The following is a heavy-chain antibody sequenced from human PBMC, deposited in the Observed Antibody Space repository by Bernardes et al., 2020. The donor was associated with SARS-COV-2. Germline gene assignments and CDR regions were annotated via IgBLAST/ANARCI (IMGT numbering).Heavy chain of an antibody. CDR2: VSDSGGT. D-gene: IGHD3-9*01. V-gene: IGHV4-61*02. J-gene: IGHJ4*02. CDR3: ARESRNHEALTGYWSVYYFDY. CDR1: GGSINIDSYY. Sequence: SETLSLTCTVSGGSINIDSYYWIWIRQPAGKGLEWIGRVSDSGGTNYNPSLRSRVTMSIDTSKKQFSLKLTSVTAADTAMYYCARESRNHEALTGYWSVYYFDYWGQGTQVTVSP.